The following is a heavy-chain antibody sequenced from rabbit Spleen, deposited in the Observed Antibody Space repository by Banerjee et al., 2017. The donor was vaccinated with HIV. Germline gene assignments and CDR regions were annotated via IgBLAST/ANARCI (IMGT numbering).Heavy chain of an antibody. CDR2: INAVTGKA. CDR1: GFSFSTDYY. CDR3: AREKSGIVGYDL. J-gene: IGHJ4*01. V-gene: IGHV1S45*01. D-gene: IGHD6-1*01. Sequence: QQQLEESGGGLVKPGGTLTLTCTASGFSFSTDYYMCWVRQAPGKGLEWIACINAVTGKAVYASWAKGRFTFSKTSSTTVTLQMTGLTAADTATYFCAREKSGIVGYDLWGPGTLVTVS.